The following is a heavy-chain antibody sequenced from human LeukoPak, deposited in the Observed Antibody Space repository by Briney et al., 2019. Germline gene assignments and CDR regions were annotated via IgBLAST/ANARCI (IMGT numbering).Heavy chain of an antibody. J-gene: IGHJ4*02. D-gene: IGHD3-10*01. Sequence: PGGSLKLSCAASGFTFRAYSLTWVRQAPGKGLEWVSFITSTSSDMLYADSVEGRFTVSRDNAKNTLYLQMDSLTAEDTAVYFCARVAGHYFDYWGQGSLVTVSS. V-gene: IGHV3-21*05. CDR1: GFTFRAYS. CDR3: ARVAGHYFDY. CDR2: ITSTSSDM.